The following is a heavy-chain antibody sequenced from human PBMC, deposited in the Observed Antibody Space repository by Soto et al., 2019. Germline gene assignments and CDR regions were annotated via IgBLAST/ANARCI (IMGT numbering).Heavy chain of an antibody. CDR3: CTDRWPASAEKY. CDR2: IRSKSGGATT. CDR1: GFTFSNAW. D-gene: IGHD3-16*02. Sequence: EVQLVESGGDLVEPGGSLTLSCAASGFTFSNAWMHWVRQAPGRGLEWVGRIRSKSGGATTDYPAPVTDRFTISRDDSKNTLYLQMSSLKTEDTAVYYCCTDRWPASAEKYWGQGTLVTVSS. V-gene: IGHV3-15*07. J-gene: IGHJ4*02.